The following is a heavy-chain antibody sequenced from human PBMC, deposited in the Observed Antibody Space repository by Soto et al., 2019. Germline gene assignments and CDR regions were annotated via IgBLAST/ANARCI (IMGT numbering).Heavy chain of an antibody. CDR1: GFPFSSYA. D-gene: IGHD2-2*01. CDR3: ARGPSSLTGVDY. V-gene: IGHV3-30-3*01. Sequence: GGSLRLSCAASGFPFSSYAMHWVPQAPGKGLEWVVAISYDGSNKYYADSVKGRFTISRDNSKNTLYLQMNSLRAEDTAVYYCARGPSSLTGVDYWGQGTLVTVSA. J-gene: IGHJ4*02. CDR2: ISYDGSNK.